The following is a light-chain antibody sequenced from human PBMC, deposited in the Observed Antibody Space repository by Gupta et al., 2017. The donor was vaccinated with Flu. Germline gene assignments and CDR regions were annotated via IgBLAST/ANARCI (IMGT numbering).Light chain of an antibody. CDR2: DVT. V-gene: IGLV2-14*03. CDR3: GSYTSSNSLV. Sequence: SVTISCIGTSSDVGVYNYVSWYQQHPGKAPKLMIYDVTKRPAGVAHRFSGSKSGNTASLTISGLQTEDEADYYCGSYTSSNSLVFGGGTKLTVL. CDR1: SSDVGVYNY. J-gene: IGLJ2*01.